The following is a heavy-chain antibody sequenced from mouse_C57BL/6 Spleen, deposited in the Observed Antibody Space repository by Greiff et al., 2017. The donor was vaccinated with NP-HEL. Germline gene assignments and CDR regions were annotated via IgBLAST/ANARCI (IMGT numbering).Heavy chain of an antibody. CDR2: INPNNGGT. J-gene: IGHJ4*01. V-gene: IGHV1-18*01. CDR1: GYTFTDYN. D-gene: IGHD2-12*01. Sequence: EVQLQQSGPELVKPGASVKIPCKASGYTFTDYNMDWVKQSHGKSLEWIGDINPNNGGTNYNQKFKGKATLTVDKSSSTAYMELRSLTSEDTAVYYCARSGWVYYSSMDYWGQGTSVTVSS. CDR3: ARSGWVYYSSMDY.